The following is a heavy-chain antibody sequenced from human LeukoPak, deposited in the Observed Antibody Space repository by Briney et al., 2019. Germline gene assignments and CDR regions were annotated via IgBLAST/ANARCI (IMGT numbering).Heavy chain of an antibody. CDR1: GYTLTELS. Sequence: GASVKVSCKVSGYTLTELSMHWVQQAPGKGLEWMGGFDPEDGETIYAQKFQGRVTMTEDTSTDTAYMELSSLGSEDTAVYYCGVATYYYYYYMDVWGKGTTVTVSS. D-gene: IGHD3-3*01. J-gene: IGHJ6*03. CDR3: GVATYYYYYYMDV. CDR2: FDPEDGET. V-gene: IGHV1-24*01.